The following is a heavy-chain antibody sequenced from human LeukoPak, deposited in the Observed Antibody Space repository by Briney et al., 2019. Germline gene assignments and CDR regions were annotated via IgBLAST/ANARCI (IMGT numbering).Heavy chain of an antibody. J-gene: IGHJ5*02. CDR2: INPNSGGT. D-gene: IGHD6-13*01. V-gene: IGHV1-2*02. CDR3: ARDLGSSWYWFDP. Sequence: ASVKVSCKASGYTFTGYHMHWVRQAPGQGLEWMGWINPNSGGTNYAQKFQGRVTMTRDTSISTAYMELSRLRSDDTAVYYCARDLGSSWYWFDPWGQGTLVTVSS. CDR1: GYTFTGYH.